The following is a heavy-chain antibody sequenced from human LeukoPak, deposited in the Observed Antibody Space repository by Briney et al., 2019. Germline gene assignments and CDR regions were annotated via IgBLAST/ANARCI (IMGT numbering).Heavy chain of an antibody. CDR3: ARTRGSYLDY. J-gene: IGHJ4*02. V-gene: IGHV3-48*01. Sequence: PGGSLRLSCAASGFTFSSYSMNWVRQAPGKGLEWVSYISSSSSTIYYADSVKGRFTISRDNSKNTLYLQMNSLRAEDTAVYYCARTRGSYLDYWGQGTLVTVSS. D-gene: IGHD1-26*01. CDR2: ISSSSSTI. CDR1: GFTFSSYS.